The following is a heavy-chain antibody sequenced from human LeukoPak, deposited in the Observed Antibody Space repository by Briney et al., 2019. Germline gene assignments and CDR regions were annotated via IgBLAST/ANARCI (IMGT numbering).Heavy chain of an antibody. D-gene: IGHD3-22*01. V-gene: IGHV3-15*01. CDR2: IKSKTDGGTT. Sequence: VGPLRLSCAASVFTFSNAWMSWVREAPGKGLERVGRIKSKTDGGTTDYAAPVKGRFTISRDDSKNTLYLQMNSLKTEDTAVYYCTTGNYDSSGYCDYWGQGTLVTVSS. J-gene: IGHJ4*02. CDR1: VFTFSNAW. CDR3: TTGNYDSSGYCDY.